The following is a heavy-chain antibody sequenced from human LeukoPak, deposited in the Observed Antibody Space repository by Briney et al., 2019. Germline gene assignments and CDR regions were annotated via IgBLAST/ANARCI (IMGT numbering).Heavy chain of an antibody. CDR3: ARAGGQWELLRDFDY. CDR1: GYTFTSYD. V-gene: IGHV1-8*01. CDR2: MNPNSGNT. Sequence: ASVKVSSKASGYTFTSYDINWGRQATGQGLEWMGWMNPNSGNTGYAQKLQGRVTMTTDTSTSTAYMELRSLRSDDTAVYYCARAGGQWELLRDFDYWGQGTLVTVSS. D-gene: IGHD1-26*01. J-gene: IGHJ4*02.